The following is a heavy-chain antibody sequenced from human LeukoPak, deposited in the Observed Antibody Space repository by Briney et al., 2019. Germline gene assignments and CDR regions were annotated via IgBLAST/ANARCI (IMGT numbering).Heavy chain of an antibody. J-gene: IGHJ5*02. D-gene: IGHD3-10*01. CDR1: GGSIRSYH. V-gene: IGHV4-59*01. CDR2: IYDSGST. CDR3: AKDPSSSPAKTWFGELLYTNWFDP. Sequence: SETLSLTCTVSGGSIRSYHWSWIRQPPGKRLEWIGYIYDSGSTNYNPSLKSRVTISIDTSKNQFSLKLSSVTAADTAVYYCAKDPSSSPAKTWFGELLYTNWFDPWGQGTLVTVSS.